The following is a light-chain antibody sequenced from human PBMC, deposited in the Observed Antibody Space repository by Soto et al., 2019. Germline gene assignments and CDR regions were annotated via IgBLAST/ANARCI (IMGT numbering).Light chain of an antibody. CDR1: SSDVGGYNY. J-gene: IGLJ1*01. CDR3: SSYTTSSPYV. V-gene: IGLV2-14*01. CDR2: DVS. Sequence: QSVLTQPASVSGCPGQSITISCTGTSSDVGGYNYVSWYQQHPGKAPKLMIYDVSNWPSGVSNRFSGSKSGNTASLTISGLQAEDEADYYCSSYTTSSPYVFGTGTKVTVL.